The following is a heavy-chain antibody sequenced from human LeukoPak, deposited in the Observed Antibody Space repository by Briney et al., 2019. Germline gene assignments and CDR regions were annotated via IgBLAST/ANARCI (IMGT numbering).Heavy chain of an antibody. CDR1: GDSISNYY. D-gene: IGHD1-26*01. CDR3: ARGRGGIATLDS. Sequence: SETLSLTCTVSGDSISNYYWSWIRQPPGKGLEWIGYIYYSGSTNSNPSLKSRVTISLDTSKNQFSLKLNSVTAADTAVYYCARGRGGIATLDSRGQGTLVTVSS. CDR2: IYYSGST. V-gene: IGHV4-59*01. J-gene: IGHJ4*02.